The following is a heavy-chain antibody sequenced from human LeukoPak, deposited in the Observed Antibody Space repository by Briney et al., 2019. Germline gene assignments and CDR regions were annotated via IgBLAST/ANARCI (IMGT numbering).Heavy chain of an antibody. CDR1: GYTFSNYG. J-gene: IGHJ4*02. CDR3: ARDRYYFDSSDYYFFDY. CDR2: ISAYNGNT. V-gene: IGHV1-18*01. Sequence: ASVKVSCKASGYTFSNYGISWVRQAPEQGLEWMGWISAYNGNTYYAQKFQGRVTMTTDTPTNTAYMELRSLRSDDAAVYYCARDRYYFDSSDYYFFDYWGQGALVTVSS. D-gene: IGHD3-22*01.